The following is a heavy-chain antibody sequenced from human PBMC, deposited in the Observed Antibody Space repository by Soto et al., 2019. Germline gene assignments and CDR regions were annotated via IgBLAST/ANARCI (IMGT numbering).Heavy chain of an antibody. Sequence: PGESLKISCKGSGYSFTSYWIGWVRQMPGKGLEWMGITYPGDSDTRYSPSFQGQVTISADKSISTAYLQWSSLKASDTAMYYCARHLVAAAGKFYYYYGMDVWGQGTTVTVSS. CDR3: ARHLVAAAGKFYYYYGMDV. J-gene: IGHJ6*02. CDR1: GYSFTSYW. CDR2: TYPGDSDT. D-gene: IGHD6-13*01. V-gene: IGHV5-51*01.